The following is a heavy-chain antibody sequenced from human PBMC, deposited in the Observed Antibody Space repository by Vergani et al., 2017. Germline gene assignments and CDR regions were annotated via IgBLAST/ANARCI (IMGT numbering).Heavy chain of an antibody. V-gene: IGHV3-33*08. D-gene: IGHD6-13*01. J-gene: IGHJ6*03. CDR3: ARAAAADNMDV. Sequence: VQLVESGGGLIQPGGSLRLSCAASGFTVSSNYMSWVRQAPGKGLEWVAVIWYDGSDKYYADSVKGRFTISRDNSKNTLYLQMNSLRGEDTAAFYCARAAAADNMDVWGKGTTVTVSS. CDR1: GFTVSSNY. CDR2: IWYDGSDK.